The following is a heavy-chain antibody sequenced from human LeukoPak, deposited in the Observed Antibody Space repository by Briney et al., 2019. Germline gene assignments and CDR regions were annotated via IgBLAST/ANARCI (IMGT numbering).Heavy chain of an antibody. J-gene: IGHJ5*02. D-gene: IGHD3-22*01. CDR2: ISYEGSEK. CDR1: GFTFSSHG. V-gene: IGHV3-30*18. CDR3: AKDVGYYDTSGQQKLINWFDP. Sequence: PGGSLRLSCAASGFTFSSHGMHWARQAPGKGLEWVAVISYEGSEKYYADSVKGRFTISRDNSKNTLYLQMNSLRAEDTAVYYCAKDVGYYDTSGQQKLINWFDPWGQGTLVTVSS.